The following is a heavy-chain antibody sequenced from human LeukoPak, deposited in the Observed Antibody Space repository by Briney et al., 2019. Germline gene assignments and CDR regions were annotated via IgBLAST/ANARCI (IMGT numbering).Heavy chain of an antibody. CDR2: ISGDGSMT. Sequence: GGSLRLSCGGFGFTFEDFGMHWVRQRPGKGLEWVSLISGDGSMTHYADSVKGRFTISRDNTKNSLYLQMNSPRTEDTAFYYCAKDAPYNGRVFDSWGQGTLVIVSS. CDR3: AKDAPYNGRVFDS. CDR1: GFTFEDFG. D-gene: IGHD5-12*01. V-gene: IGHV3-43*02. J-gene: IGHJ4*02.